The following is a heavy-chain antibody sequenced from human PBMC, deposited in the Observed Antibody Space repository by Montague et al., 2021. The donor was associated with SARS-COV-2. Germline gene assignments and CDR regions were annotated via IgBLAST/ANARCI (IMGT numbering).Heavy chain of an antibody. D-gene: IGHD3-10*01. CDR2: ISQSGNT. CDR1: GGSFSRYY. Sequence: SETLSLTCAVSGGSFSRYYWSWIRQPPGKGLEWIGEISQSGNTKYNPSLQSRVSISLDTSKNQFSLKLTSVAAADTAVYYCTRLGDGVVPSPILGVGPYYSYYYMDVWGKDTTVTVSS. J-gene: IGHJ6*03. CDR3: TRLGDGVVPSPILGVGPYYSYYYMDV. V-gene: IGHV4-34*01.